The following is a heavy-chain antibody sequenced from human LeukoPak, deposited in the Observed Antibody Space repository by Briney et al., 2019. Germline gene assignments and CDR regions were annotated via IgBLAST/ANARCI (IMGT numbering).Heavy chain of an antibody. J-gene: IGHJ4*02. CDR2: MKQDGSEK. Sequence: GGSLRLSCAVSGINSRGYWMAWVRQAPGKGLECVANMKQDGSEKYYVDSVKGRFTISRDNAKNSLYLEMNSLRVEDTAVYYCARDLGHTGYDLYDYWGQGTLVTVSS. V-gene: IGHV3-7*01. CDR1: GINSRGYW. CDR3: ARDLGHTGYDLYDY. D-gene: IGHD5-12*01.